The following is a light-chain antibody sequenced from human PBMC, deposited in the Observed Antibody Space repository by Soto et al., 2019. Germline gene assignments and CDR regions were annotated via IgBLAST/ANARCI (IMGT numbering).Light chain of an antibody. V-gene: IGKV2-40*01. J-gene: IGKJ1*01. Sequence: DIVMTQTPLSLTVTPGEPASISCRSSQSLLDSDDGNNYLDWYLQKPGQSPQLLIYTVSYRASGVPDRFSGSGSGTDFSLTISRLEPEDVAVYYCHQYARSRGTFGQGTKVDIK. CDR3: HQYARSRGT. CDR1: QSLLDSDDGNNY. CDR2: TVS.